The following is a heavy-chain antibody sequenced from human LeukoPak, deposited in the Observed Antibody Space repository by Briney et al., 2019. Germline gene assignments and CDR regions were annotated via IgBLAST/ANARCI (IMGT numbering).Heavy chain of an antibody. V-gene: IGHV1-2*06. CDR2: INPTTGDT. J-gene: IGHJ4*02. CDR3: ARDAEIVGATNLDY. Sequence: GASVKVSCKASGYSVIGHFIHWVRQAPGQGLEWLGRINPTTGDTDFAEKFQGRVSLTTDTSINAAYLELSSLKSDDTAVYYCARDAEIVGATNLDYWGQGTLVTVSS. CDR1: GYSVIGHF. D-gene: IGHD1-26*01.